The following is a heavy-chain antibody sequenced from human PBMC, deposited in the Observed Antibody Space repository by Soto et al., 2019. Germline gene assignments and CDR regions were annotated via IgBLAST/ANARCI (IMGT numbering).Heavy chain of an antibody. CDR3: AREGLLYSSSWYIDY. J-gene: IGHJ4*02. CDR1: GFTVSSNY. CDR2: ISSGGST. Sequence: TGGSLRLSCAASGFTVSSNYMSWVRQAPGKGLEWVSVISSGGSTYYADSVKGRFTISRDNSKNTLYLQMNSLRAEDTAVYYCAREGLLYSSSWYIDYWGQGTLVTVSS. D-gene: IGHD6-13*01. V-gene: IGHV3-66*01.